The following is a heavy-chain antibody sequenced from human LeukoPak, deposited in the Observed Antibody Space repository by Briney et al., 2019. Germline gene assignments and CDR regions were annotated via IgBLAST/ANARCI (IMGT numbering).Heavy chain of an antibody. CDR2: MYKGGTP. CDR1: GFTVSSNY. CDR3: ARIKEEFGEVDAFDI. J-gene: IGHJ3*02. D-gene: IGHD3-10*01. V-gene: IGHV3-66*01. Sequence: PGGSLRLSCAASGFTVSSNYMSWIRQAPGKRLEWVSVMYKGGTPYYADSVKGRFTISRENSNNTLHLQMNSLRAEDTAVYYCARIKEEFGEVDAFDIWGQGTVVAVSA.